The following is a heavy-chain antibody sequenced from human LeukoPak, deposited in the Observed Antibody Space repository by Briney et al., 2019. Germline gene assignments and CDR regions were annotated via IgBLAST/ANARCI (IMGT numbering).Heavy chain of an antibody. V-gene: IGHV4-61*02. CDR1: GGSISSGSYY. CDR3: ARSYSYGSYY. J-gene: IGHJ4*02. Sequence: KASETLSLTCTVSGGSISSGSYYWSWIRQPAGKGLEWIGRIYTSGSTNYNPSLKSRVTISVDTSKNQFSLKLSSVTAADTAVYYCARSYSYGSYYWGQGTLVTVSS. D-gene: IGHD5-18*01. CDR2: IYTSGST.